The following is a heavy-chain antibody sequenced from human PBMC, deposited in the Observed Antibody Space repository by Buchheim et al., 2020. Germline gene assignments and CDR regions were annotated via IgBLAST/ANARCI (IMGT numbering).Heavy chain of an antibody. D-gene: IGHD3-22*01. V-gene: IGHV3-23*01. CDR1: GFTFSSYA. J-gene: IGHJ4*02. Sequence: EVQLLESGGGLVQPGGSLRLSCAASGFTFSSYAMSWVRQAPGKGLEWVSAISGSGGSTYYADSVKGRFTISRDNSKNTLYPRMNSLRAEDTAVYYCAPHFTYYYDSSGSIGYWGQGTL. CDR2: ISGSGGST. CDR3: APHFTYYYDSSGSIGY.